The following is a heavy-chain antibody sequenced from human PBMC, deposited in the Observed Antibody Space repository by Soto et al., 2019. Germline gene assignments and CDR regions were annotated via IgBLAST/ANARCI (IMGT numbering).Heavy chain of an antibody. CDR1: GGSISSSSYY. J-gene: IGHJ4*02. CDR3: ARHTPAISISDH. V-gene: IGHV4-39*01. CDR2: IFYSGST. Sequence: SETLSLTCTVSGGSISSSSYYWDWIRQPPGKGLEWIGSIFYSGSTYYNPSLKSRVTISVDTSKNQFSLKLSSVTAADTAVYYCARHTPAISISDHWGQGTLVTVSS. D-gene: IGHD2-15*01.